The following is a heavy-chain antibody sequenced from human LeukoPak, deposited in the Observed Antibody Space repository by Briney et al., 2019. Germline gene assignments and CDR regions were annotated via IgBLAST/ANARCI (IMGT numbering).Heavy chain of an antibody. V-gene: IGHV4-34*01. Sequence: SETLSLTCAVSGGPFFGSHWNWIRQSPEKALEWIGDINSSGCTNYSPSLKGRVTISVDTSKSQFFLKLTSVTAADTAVYYCARDPTTVVTLPYYFDFWGQGTLVTVS. D-gene: IGHD4-23*01. CDR2: INSSGCT. J-gene: IGHJ4*02. CDR1: GGPFFGSH. CDR3: ARDPTTVVTLPYYFDF.